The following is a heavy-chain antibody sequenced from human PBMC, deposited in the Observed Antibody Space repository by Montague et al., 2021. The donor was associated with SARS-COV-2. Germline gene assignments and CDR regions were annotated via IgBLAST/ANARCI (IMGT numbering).Heavy chain of an antibody. J-gene: IGHJ4*02. CDR3: SRGYCSSITCYRFLHY. D-gene: IGHD2-2*01. CDR2: INHSGGV. CDR1: RGSFSGYY. V-gene: IGHV4-34*01. Sequence: SETLSLTCTVHRGSFSGYYWTWIRQPPGKGLEWLGEINHSGGVNXNPSLKSRVTISVDTSKNHFSLKLRSVTAADTAIYYCSRGYCSSITCYRFLHYWGQGTLVAVSS.